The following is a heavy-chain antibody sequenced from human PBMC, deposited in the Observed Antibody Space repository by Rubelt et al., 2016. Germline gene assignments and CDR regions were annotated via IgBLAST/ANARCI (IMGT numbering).Heavy chain of an antibody. Sequence: GKGLEWMGIIYPGDSDTRYSPSFQGQVTISADKSISTAYLQWSSLKASDTAMYYCARRSLTTPYFDYWGQGTLVTVSS. J-gene: IGHJ4*02. CDR2: IYPGDSDT. V-gene: IGHV5-51*01. D-gene: IGHD3-3*01. CDR3: ARRSLTTPYFDY.